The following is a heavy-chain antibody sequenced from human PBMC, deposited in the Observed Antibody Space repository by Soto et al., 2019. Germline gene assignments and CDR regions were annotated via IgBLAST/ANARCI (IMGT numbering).Heavy chain of an antibody. V-gene: IGHV4-31*03. CDR1: GASISRGAYY. J-gene: IGHJ6*02. CDR3: ARASITMARGPYMDV. CDR2: MYYSGTT. Sequence: QVQLQESGPGLVKTSQTLSLTCTVSGASISRGAYYWSWIRQHPGKGLEWIGHMYYSGTTYYNPSLKTRVIISVDTSKNQFSLKLTSVTAADTAVFFCARASITMARGPYMDVWGQGTTVTVSS. D-gene: IGHD3-10*01.